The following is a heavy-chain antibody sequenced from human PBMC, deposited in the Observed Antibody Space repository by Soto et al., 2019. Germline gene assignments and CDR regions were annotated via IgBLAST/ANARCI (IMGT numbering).Heavy chain of an antibody. J-gene: IGHJ4*02. V-gene: IGHV3-23*01. CDR2: VGGGGDNT. CDR3: SKRDSGSGRSPPLINY. D-gene: IGHD3-10*01. CDR1: GFTFSSYS. Sequence: EVQLLESGGGLVQPGGSLRLSCAASGFTFSSYSMNWVRQAPGKGLEWVASVGGGGDNTFYADSVKGRFTISRDDSQNTLYLQMNSLRAEDTAVYFLSKRDSGSGRSPPLINYWGQGTLVTVSS.